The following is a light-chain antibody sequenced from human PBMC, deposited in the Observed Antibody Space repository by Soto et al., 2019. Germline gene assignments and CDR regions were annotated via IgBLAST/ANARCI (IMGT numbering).Light chain of an antibody. V-gene: IGKV3-15*01. CDR2: GFS. CDR3: QQYETWPRT. CDR1: QNVHIN. J-gene: IGKJ2*01. Sequence: VMTQFPATLSVSPGDTATLSCTSSQNVHINLAWYQQKPGQAPTLLIYGFSASAPGVPARFSGTGSGTEFTLTIRNRQSEDFGVYYCQQYETWPRTFGQGTKVAIQ.